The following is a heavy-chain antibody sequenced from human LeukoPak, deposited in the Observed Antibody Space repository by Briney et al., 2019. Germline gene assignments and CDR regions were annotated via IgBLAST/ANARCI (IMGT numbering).Heavy chain of an antibody. CDR2: IKPDGSEK. CDR1: GFTFSSYW. J-gene: IGHJ4*02. V-gene: IGHV3-7*01. CDR3: ARERMFSGSGSTYPYYDY. Sequence: GGSLRLSCAASGFTFSSYWMSWVRQSPGKGLEWVANIKPDGSEKYFMDSVKGRFTISRDNAKNALYLEMNSLRAEDTAEYFCARERMFSGSGSTYPYYDYWGQGTLVTVSS. D-gene: IGHD3-10*01.